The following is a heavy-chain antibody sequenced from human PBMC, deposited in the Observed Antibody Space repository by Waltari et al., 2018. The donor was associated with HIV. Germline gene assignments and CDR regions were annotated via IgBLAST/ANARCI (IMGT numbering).Heavy chain of an antibody. CDR3: AIPGDFVRFFGWSGAFDE. CDR2: INTDNGKT. Sequence: QVQLVQSGADVKNPETSVKISCKSSGYNFIKYDIHWVRQATGQRLEWMGWINTDNGKTKSTQTFQDRLTLTRDTSATTVYMEWSSRTSEDTAIYYWAIPGDFVRFFGWSGAFDEWGQGTLITVSS. D-gene: IGHD3-3*01. CDR1: GYNFIKYD. J-gene: IGHJ3*01. V-gene: IGHV1-3*04.